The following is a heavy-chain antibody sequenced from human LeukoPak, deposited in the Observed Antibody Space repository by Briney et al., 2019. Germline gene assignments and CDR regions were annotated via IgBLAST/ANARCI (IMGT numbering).Heavy chain of an antibody. CDR3: ATFQGYSSGWSIDY. J-gene: IGHJ4*02. Sequence: PGGSLRLSCAASGFTFTSYSMNWVRQAPGKGLEWVSSISSSSSYIYYADSVKGRFTISRDNAKNSLYLQMNSLRAEDTAVYYCATFQGYSSGWSIDYWGQGTLVTVSS. V-gene: IGHV3-21*01. CDR1: GFTFTSYS. D-gene: IGHD6-19*01. CDR2: ISSSSSYI.